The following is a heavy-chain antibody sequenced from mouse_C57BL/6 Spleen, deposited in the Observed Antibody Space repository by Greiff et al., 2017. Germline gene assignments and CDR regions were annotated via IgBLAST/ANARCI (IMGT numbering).Heavy chain of an antibody. J-gene: IGHJ4*01. CDR2: ISSGSSTI. Sequence: EVKRVESGGGLVKPGGSLKLSCAASGFTFSDYGMSWVRQAPEKGLEWVAYISSGSSTIYYADTVKGRFTISRDNAKNTLFLQMTSLRSEDTAMYYCARREIYYNYDEGYAMDYWGQGTSVTVSS. CDR3: ARREIYYNYDEGYAMDY. CDR1: GFTFSDYG. V-gene: IGHV5-17*01. D-gene: IGHD2-4*01.